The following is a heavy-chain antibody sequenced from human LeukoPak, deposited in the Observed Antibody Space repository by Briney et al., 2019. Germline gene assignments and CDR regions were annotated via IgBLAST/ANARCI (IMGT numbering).Heavy chain of an antibody. CDR2: IYPDDSDT. V-gene: IGHV5-51*01. Sequence: PGESLKISCKGSGYSFTSYWIGWVRQMPGKGLEWMGIIYPDDSDTRYSPSFQGQVTISADKSISTAYLQWSSLKASDTAMYYCARQFFCSSTSCLLGFDYWGQGTLVTVSS. J-gene: IGHJ4*02. D-gene: IGHD2-2*01. CDR1: GYSFTSYW. CDR3: ARQFFCSSTSCLLGFDY.